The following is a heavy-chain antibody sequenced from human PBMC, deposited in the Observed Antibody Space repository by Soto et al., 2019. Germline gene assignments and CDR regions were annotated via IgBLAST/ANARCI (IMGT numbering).Heavy chain of an antibody. CDR2: IWYDGSNK. V-gene: IGHV3-33*01. Sequence: QVQLVESGGGVVQPGRSLRLSCAASGFTFSSYGMHWVRQAPGKGLEWVAVIWYDGSNKYYADSVKGRFTISRDNSKNTLYLQMNRLRAEDTAVYYCARAPYYYDSSGYSEYFQHWGQGTLVTVSS. CDR1: GFTFSSYG. CDR3: ARAPYYYDSSGYSEYFQH. J-gene: IGHJ1*01. D-gene: IGHD3-22*01.